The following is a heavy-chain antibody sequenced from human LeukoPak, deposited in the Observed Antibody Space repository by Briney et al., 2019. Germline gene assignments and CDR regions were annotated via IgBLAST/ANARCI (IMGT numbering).Heavy chain of an antibody. CDR1: GFTFSSYA. D-gene: IGHD2-2*01. J-gene: IGHJ1*01. CDR2: ISYDGSNK. CDR3: AGEVVVPAAMKYFQH. Sequence: GRSLRLSCAASGFTFSSYAMHWVRQAPGKGLEWVAVISYDGSNKYYADSVKGRFTISRDNSKNTLYLQMNSLRAEDTAVYYCAGEVVVPAAMKYFQHWGQGTLVTVSS. V-gene: IGHV3-30-3*01.